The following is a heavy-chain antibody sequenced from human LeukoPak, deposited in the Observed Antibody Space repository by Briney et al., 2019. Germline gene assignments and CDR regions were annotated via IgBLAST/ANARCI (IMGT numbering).Heavy chain of an antibody. D-gene: IGHD3-22*01. V-gene: IGHV4-34*01. CDR2: IYYSGST. CDR1: GGSFSGYY. Sequence: SETLSLTCAVYGGSFSGYYWGWIRQPPGKGLEWIGSIYYSGSTYYNPSLKGRVTISVDTSKNQFSLKLSSVTAADTAVYYCASCSGYYYDSSGYFRFDYWGQGTLVTVSS. J-gene: IGHJ4*02. CDR3: ASCSGYYYDSSGYFRFDY.